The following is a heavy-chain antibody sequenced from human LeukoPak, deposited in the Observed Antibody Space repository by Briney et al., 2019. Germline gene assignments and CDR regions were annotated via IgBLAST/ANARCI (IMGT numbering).Heavy chain of an antibody. V-gene: IGHV4-59*08. CDR1: GGSISSYY. CDR3: ARLHDYQLLCASGSWCDP. Sequence: SETLPLTCTVSGGSISSYYWSWIRQPPGKGLEWIGCIYYSGSTNYNPSLKSRVTMSVDTSKNHLSLKLSSVTAADTAAYYLARLHDYQLLCASGSWCDPWGQGTLVTVSS. J-gene: IGHJ5*02. D-gene: IGHD2-2*01. CDR2: IYYSGST.